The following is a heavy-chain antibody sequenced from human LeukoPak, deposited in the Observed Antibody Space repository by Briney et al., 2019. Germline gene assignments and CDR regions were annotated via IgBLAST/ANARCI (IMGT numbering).Heavy chain of an antibody. CDR1: GGSISSYY. CDR3: ARHPVWFGEPDHASYLDY. V-gene: IGHV4-59*08. Sequence: SETLSLTCTVSGGSISSYYWSWIRQPPGKGLEWIGCIYYSGSTNYNPALKSRVTISVDTSKNQLSLKLSSVTAADTAVYYCARHPVWFGEPDHASYLDYWGQGTLVTVSS. CDR2: IYYSGST. D-gene: IGHD3-10*01. J-gene: IGHJ4*02.